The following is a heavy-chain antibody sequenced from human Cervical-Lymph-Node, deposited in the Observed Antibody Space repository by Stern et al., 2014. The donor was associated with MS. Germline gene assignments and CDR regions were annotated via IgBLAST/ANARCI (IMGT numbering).Heavy chain of an antibody. CDR3: ALSSEASDRWYSLGSDL. Sequence: QVQLVESGAEVTKPGSSVKVSCKASGGTFSKFPSSWVRQAPGQGLEWLGVIFPVFGTPAYAQEFRGRFTITAYVSTSTGYMELSSLRSDDTAVYYCALSSEASDRWYSLGSDLWGQGTLVTVSS. J-gene: IGHJ5*02. CDR1: GGTFSKFP. D-gene: IGHD6-13*01. V-gene: IGHV1-69*01. CDR2: IFPVFGTP.